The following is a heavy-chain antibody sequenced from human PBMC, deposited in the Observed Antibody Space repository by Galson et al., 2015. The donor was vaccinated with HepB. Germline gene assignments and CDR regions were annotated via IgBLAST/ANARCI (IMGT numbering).Heavy chain of an antibody. Sequence: SLRPSCATSGFSFFDYAMSWVRQAPVKGLASVSVISDSGDTTNYADSVRGRFIIFRVNSKNILYLQMNSLRDEDTAVYYCAKELFSLREYKVGEIVPSEQYGIDVWGQGTTVTVSS. CDR1: GFSFFDYA. V-gene: IGHV3-23*01. D-gene: IGHD1/OR15-1a*01. CDR2: ISDSGDTT. J-gene: IGHJ6*02. CDR3: AKELFSLREYKVGEIVPSEQYGIDV.